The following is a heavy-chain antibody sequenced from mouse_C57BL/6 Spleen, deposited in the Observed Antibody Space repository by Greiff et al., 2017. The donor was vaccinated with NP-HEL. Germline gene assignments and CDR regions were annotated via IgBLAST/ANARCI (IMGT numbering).Heavy chain of an antibody. V-gene: IGHV1-47*01. CDR2: FHPYNDDT. Sequence: QVQLKQSGAELVKPGASVKMSCKASGYTFTTYPIEWMKQNHGKSLEWIGNFHPYNDDTKYNEKFKGKATLTVEKSSSTVYLELSRLTSDDSAVYYCARLGLWDYDGYYAMDYWGQGTSVTVSS. D-gene: IGHD2-4*01. CDR1: GYTFTTYP. CDR3: ARLGLWDYDGYYAMDY. J-gene: IGHJ4*01.